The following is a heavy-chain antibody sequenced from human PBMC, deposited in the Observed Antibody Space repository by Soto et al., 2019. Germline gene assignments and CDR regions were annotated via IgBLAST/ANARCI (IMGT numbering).Heavy chain of an antibody. D-gene: IGHD2-21*02. CDR3: AKGIDCGADCHSYDTFDI. CDR1: GFTVNNTA. Sequence: GGSLRLSCAASGFTVNNTAMTWVRQAPGKGLEWVSAFSGRSKSTYYATSVKGRFTISKDNSKNTLYLQMNSLRAEDTALYYCAKGIDCGADCHSYDTFDIWGQGTVVTVSS. J-gene: IGHJ3*02. V-gene: IGHV3-23*01. CDR2: FSGRSKST.